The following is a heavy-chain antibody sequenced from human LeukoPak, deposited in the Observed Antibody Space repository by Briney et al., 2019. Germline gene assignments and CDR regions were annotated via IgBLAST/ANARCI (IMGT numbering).Heavy chain of an antibody. V-gene: IGHV3-74*01. CDR3: ATSARTYIGSSLDY. D-gene: IGHD2-15*01. CDR2: ISSDASIT. CDR1: GFTFSTYW. J-gene: IGHJ4*02. Sequence: GGSLRLSCAASGFTFSTYWMHWVRQDPGKGLVWVSRISSDASITSYANPVKGRFTISRDNAKNTLYLQMNSLRAEDTALYYCATSARTYIGSSLDYWGQGTLVSVSS.